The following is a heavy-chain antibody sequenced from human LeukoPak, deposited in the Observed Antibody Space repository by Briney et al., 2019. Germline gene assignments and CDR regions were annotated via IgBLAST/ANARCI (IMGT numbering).Heavy chain of an antibody. CDR3: ARVYSGSYPYYFDY. Sequence: PGGSLRLSCAASGFTFSSYSMNWVRQAPGKGLGWVSYTSSSSSTIYYADSVKGRFTISRDNAKNSLYLQMNSLRAEDTAVYYCARVYSGSYPYYFDYWGQGTLVTVSS. D-gene: IGHD1-26*01. V-gene: IGHV3-48*01. J-gene: IGHJ4*02. CDR2: TSSSSSTI. CDR1: GFTFSSYS.